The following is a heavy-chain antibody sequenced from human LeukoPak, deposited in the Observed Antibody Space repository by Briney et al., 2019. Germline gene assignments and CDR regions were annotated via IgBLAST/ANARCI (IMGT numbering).Heavy chain of an antibody. CDR1: GGTFSSYA. CDR2: IIPIFGTA. J-gene: IGHJ4*02. V-gene: IGHV1-69*05. Sequence: SVKVSCKASGGTFSSYAITWVRQAPGQGLEWMGRIIPIFGTANYAQKFQGRVTITTDESTSTAYMELSSLRSEDTAVYYCARGMVRGVPGPYFDYWGQGTLVTVSS. D-gene: IGHD3-10*01. CDR3: ARGMVRGVPGPYFDY.